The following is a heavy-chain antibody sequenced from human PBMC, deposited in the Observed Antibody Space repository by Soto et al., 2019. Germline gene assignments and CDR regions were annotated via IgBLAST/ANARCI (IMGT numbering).Heavy chain of an antibody. J-gene: IGHJ6*02. CDR1: GGTFSSYA. CDR2: IIPIFGTA. D-gene: IGHD2-15*01. CDR3: ARPTWGYCSGGSCYSGSYYYGMDV. V-gene: IGHV1-69*13. Sequence: ASVKVSCKASGGTFSSYAISWVRQAPGQGLEWMGGIIPIFGTANYAQKFQGRVTITADESTSTAYMELSSLRSEDTAVYYCARPTWGYCSGGSCYSGSYYYGMDVWGQGTTVTVSS.